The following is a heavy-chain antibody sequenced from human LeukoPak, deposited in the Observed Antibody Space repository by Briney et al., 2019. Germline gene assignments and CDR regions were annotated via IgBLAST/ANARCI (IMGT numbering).Heavy chain of an antibody. D-gene: IGHD5-18*01. CDR2: INHSGST. J-gene: IGHJ4*02. Sequence: PSETLSLTCAVYGGSFSGYYWSWIRQPPGKGLEWIGEINHSGSTNYNPSLKSRVTISVDTSKNQFSLKLSSVTAADTAVYYCARGLRGYSYGRNFDYWGQGTLVTVFS. CDR1: GGSFSGYY. CDR3: ARGLRGYSYGRNFDY. V-gene: IGHV4-34*01.